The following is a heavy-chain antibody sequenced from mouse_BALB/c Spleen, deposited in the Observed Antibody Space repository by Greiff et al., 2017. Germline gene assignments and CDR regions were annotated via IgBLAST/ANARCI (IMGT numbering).Heavy chain of an antibody. D-gene: IGHD3-3*01. CDR2: ISSGSSTI. CDR3: AGGRGRIAY. J-gene: IGHJ3*01. Sequence: EVKVVESGGGLVQPGGSRKLSCAASGFTFSSFGMHWVRQAPEKGLEWVAYISSGSSTIYYADTVKGRFTISRDNPKNTLFLQMTSLRSEDTAMYYCAGGRGRIAYWGQGTLVTVSA. V-gene: IGHV5-17*02. CDR1: GFTFSSFG.